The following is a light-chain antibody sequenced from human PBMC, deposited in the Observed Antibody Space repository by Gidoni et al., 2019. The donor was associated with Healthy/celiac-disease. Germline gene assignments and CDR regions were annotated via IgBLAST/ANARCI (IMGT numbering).Light chain of an antibody. V-gene: IGKV3-20*01. Sequence: EIVLTQSPGTLSLSPGERATLSCRASQSVSSSYLAWYQQKPGQAPRLLIYGASSRATGIPDRFSGSGSGTDFTLTISRLEPKDFAVYYCQQYGSSPWTFGQXTKVEIK. CDR1: QSVSSSY. J-gene: IGKJ1*01. CDR2: GAS. CDR3: QQYGSSPWT.